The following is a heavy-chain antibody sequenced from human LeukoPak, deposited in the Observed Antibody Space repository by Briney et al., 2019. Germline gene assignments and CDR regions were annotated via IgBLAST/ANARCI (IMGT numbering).Heavy chain of an antibody. CDR1: GYSFTSYW. V-gene: IGHV5-51*01. D-gene: IGHD3-22*01. CDR2: IYPGDSDT. J-gene: IGHJ4*02. CDR3: ARGLDYYDSSGYYYWSYYFDY. Sequence: GESLKISCKGSGYSFTSYWIGWVRQMPGKGLEWMGIIYPGDSDTRYSPSFQGQVTISADKSISTAYLQWSSLKASDTAMYYCARGLDYYDSSGYYYWSYYFDYWGRGTLVTVSS.